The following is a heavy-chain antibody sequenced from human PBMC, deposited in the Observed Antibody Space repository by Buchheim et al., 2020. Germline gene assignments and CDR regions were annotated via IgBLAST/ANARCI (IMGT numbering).Heavy chain of an antibody. CDR1: NFIFRNYA. V-gene: IGHV3-23*01. D-gene: IGHD1-7*01. CDR3: AKSITGSTWAYDY. J-gene: IGHJ4*02. Sequence: EVQLLESGGGWEQPGGSLRLSCAASNFIFRNYAMSWVRQAPGKGLEWVSSICGSGTTTWYADSVKGRFTISRDNSKNTVYLQVNSLRAEDTAVYYCAKSITGSTWAYDYWGQG. CDR2: ICGSGTTT.